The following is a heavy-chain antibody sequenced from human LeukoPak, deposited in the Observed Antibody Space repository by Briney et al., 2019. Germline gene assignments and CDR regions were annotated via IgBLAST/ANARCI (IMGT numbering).Heavy chain of an antibody. CDR3: ARSNTMVIDY. D-gene: IGHD3-10*01. J-gene: IGHJ4*02. CDR1: GGTFSSYA. Sequence: ASVKVSCKASGGTFSSYAISWVRQAPGQGLEWMGRINPNSGGTNYAQKFQGRVTMTRDTSISTAYMELSRLRSDDTAVYYCARSNTMVIDYWGQGTLVTVPS. CDR2: INPNSGGT. V-gene: IGHV1-2*06.